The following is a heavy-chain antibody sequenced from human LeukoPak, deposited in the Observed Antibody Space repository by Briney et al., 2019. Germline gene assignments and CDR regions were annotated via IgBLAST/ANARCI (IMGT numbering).Heavy chain of an antibody. Sequence: GGSLRLSCEVFGFTFSGYGMHWVRQAPGKGLEWVAVISYDGTKKNYAESVKGRFTISRDNFKNMLSLQMNSLKPEDTAMYYCAKEGPAYKSGWYYFDYWGQGTLVTVSS. V-gene: IGHV3-30*18. J-gene: IGHJ4*02. D-gene: IGHD6-19*01. CDR2: ISYDGTKK. CDR3: AKEGPAYKSGWYYFDY. CDR1: GFTFSGYG.